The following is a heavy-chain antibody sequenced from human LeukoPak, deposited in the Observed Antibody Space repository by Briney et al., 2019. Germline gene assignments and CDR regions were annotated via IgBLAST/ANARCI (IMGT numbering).Heavy chain of an antibody. V-gene: IGHV3-9*01. CDR2: ISWNSGSI. Sequence: GRSLRLSCAASGFTFDDYAMHWVRHAPGKGLEWVSGISWNSGSIGYADSVKGRFTISRDNAKNSLYLQMNSLRAEDTALYYCAKDDSGSYYGPSGAFDIWGQGTMVTVSS. D-gene: IGHD1-26*01. CDR3: AKDDSGSYYGPSGAFDI. CDR1: GFTFDDYA. J-gene: IGHJ3*02.